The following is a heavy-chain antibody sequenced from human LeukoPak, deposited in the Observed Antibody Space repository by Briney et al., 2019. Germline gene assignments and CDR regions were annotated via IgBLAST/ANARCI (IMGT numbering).Heavy chain of an antibody. CDR2: IYYSGST. J-gene: IGHJ4*02. V-gene: IGHV4-39*07. CDR1: GGSISSSSYY. D-gene: IGHD3-16*02. CDR3: ASMITFGGVIVEPAFPDY. Sequence: SETLSLTCTVSGGSISSSSYYWGWIRQPPGKGLEWIGSIYYSGSTYYNPSLKSRVTISVDTSKNQFSLKLSSVTAADTAVYYCASMITFGGVIVEPAFPDYWGQGTLVTVSS.